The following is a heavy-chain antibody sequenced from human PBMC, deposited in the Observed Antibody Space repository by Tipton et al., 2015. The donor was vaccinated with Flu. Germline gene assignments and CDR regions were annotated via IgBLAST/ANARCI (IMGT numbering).Heavy chain of an antibody. J-gene: IGHJ3*01. D-gene: IGHD5-12*01. CDR1: GVSISSGDYY. V-gene: IGHV4-61*02. CDR3: AREQGGYDYLWAFNL. CDR2: VYSSGGT. Sequence: TLSLTCTVSGVSISSGDYYWSWIRLSAGKGLEWIGRVYSSGGTKYNPSLKSRVTISKDTSKNQFSLKLSSVTAADTAVYYCAREQGGYDYLWAFNLWGQGTMVTVSS.